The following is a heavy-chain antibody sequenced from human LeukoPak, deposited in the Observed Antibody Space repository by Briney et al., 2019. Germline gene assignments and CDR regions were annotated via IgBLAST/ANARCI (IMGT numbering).Heavy chain of an antibody. D-gene: IGHD4-17*01. V-gene: IGHV3-33*01. J-gene: IGHJ6*02. CDR2: IWYDGSNK. CDR3: ARENNYGDYNLRYYYYYGMDV. CDR1: GFTFSSYG. Sequence: GRSLRLSCAASGFTFSSYGMHWVRQAPGKGLEWVAVIWYDGSNKYYADSVRGRFTISRDNSKNTLYLQMNSLRAEDTAVYYCARENNYGDYNLRYYYYYGMDVWGQGTTVTVSS.